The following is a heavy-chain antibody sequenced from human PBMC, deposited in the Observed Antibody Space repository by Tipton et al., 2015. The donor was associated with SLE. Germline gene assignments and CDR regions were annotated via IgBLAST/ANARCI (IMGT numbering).Heavy chain of an antibody. Sequence: SLRLSCAASGFTFSSYSMNWVRQAPGGGLEWVSYISSSSSTIYYADSVKGRFTISRDNAKNSLYLQMNSLRAEDTAVYYCARLGVAEDFDYWGQGTLVTVSS. CDR3: ARLGVAEDFDY. V-gene: IGHV3-48*01. CDR2: ISSSSSTI. D-gene: IGHD5-12*01. J-gene: IGHJ4*02. CDR1: GFTFSSYS.